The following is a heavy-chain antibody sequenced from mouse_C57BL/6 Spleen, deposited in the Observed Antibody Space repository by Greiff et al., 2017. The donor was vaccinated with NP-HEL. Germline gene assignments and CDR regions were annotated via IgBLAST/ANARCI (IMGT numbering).Heavy chain of an antibody. D-gene: IGHD2-4*01. J-gene: IGHJ1*03. CDR3: ARGLPNWYFDV. CDR2: IGPSDSET. Sequence: VQLQQPGAELVRPGSSVKLSCKASGYTFTSYWMHWVKQRPIQGLEWIGNIGPSDSETHYTQKFKDKATLTVDKSSSTAYMQLSSLTSEDSAVYYCARGLPNWYFDVWGTGTTVTVSS. CDR1: GYTFTSYW. V-gene: IGHV1-52*01.